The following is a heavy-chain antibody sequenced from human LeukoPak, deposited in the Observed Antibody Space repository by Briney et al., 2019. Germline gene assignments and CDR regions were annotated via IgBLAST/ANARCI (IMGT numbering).Heavy chain of an antibody. CDR1: GFTVSSNY. Sequence: GGSLRLSCAASGFTVSSNYMNWVRQAPGKGLEWVSPISSSSSYIYYADSVKGRFTISRDNAKNSLYLQMNSLRAEDTAVYYCARDRVRGVINGWGQGTLVTVSS. CDR3: ARDRVRGVING. V-gene: IGHV3-21*01. J-gene: IGHJ4*02. CDR2: ISSSSSYI. D-gene: IGHD3-10*01.